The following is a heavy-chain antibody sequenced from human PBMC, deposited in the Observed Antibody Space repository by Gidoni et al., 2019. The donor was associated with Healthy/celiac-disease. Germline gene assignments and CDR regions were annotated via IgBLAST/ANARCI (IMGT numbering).Heavy chain of an antibody. CDR2: TYYRSKCYN. CDR1: GARVSCNSAA. J-gene: IGHJ5*02. CDR3: ASEARGWFDP. Sequence: QVKLQQSGAGLVKPSQTLARTCAISGARVSCNSAAWNWTRQSPSRGLEWLGGTYYRSKCYNDYAVSVKSRITINPYTSKNQFSLPLNSVTPEYTAVYYCASEARGWFDPWGQGTLVTVSS. V-gene: IGHV6-1*01.